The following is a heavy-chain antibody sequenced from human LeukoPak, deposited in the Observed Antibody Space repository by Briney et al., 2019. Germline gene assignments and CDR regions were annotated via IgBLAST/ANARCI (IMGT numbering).Heavy chain of an antibody. J-gene: IGHJ4*02. V-gene: IGHV3-23*01. CDR1: GFTFSSYA. D-gene: IGHD3-3*01. CDR2: ISGSGGST. Sequence: PGGSLRLSCAASGFTFSSYAMSWVRQAPGKGVEWVSAISGSGGSTYYPASVKGPFTISRDNSKNPLYLQMNSLRAEDTAVYYCAHLRIFGVPSIPEEDYWGQGTLVTVSS. CDR3: AHLRIFGVPSIPEEDY.